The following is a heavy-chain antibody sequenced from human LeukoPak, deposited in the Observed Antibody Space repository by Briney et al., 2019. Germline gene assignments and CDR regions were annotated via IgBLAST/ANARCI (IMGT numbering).Heavy chain of an antibody. V-gene: IGHV4-30-2*01. D-gene: IGHD4-23*01. J-gene: IGHJ4*02. CDR3: ARRNYGGNSPYFDY. Sequence: PSLTLSLTCAVSGGSISSGGYSWSWIRQPPGKGLEWIGYIYHSGSTYYNPSLKSRVTISVDRSKNQFSLKLSSVTAADTAVYYCARRNYGGNSPYFDYWGQGTLVTVSS. CDR2: IYHSGST. CDR1: GGSISSGGYS.